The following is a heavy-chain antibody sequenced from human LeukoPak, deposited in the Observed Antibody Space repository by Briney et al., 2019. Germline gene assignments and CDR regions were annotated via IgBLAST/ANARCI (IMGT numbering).Heavy chain of an antibody. Sequence: SETLSLTGTVSGGSISSYFWSWIRQPPGKGLDWIGYIYYSGSTNYNPSLKSRVTISVDTSKNQFSLKLSSVTAADTAVYYCARDRAYYYDSSGFNWFDPWGQGTLVTVSS. D-gene: IGHD3-22*01. V-gene: IGHV4-59*01. CDR2: IYYSGST. CDR3: ARDRAYYYDSSGFNWFDP. CDR1: GGSISSYF. J-gene: IGHJ5*02.